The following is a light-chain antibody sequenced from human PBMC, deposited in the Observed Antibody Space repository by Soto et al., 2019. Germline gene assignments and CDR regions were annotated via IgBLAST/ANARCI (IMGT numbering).Light chain of an antibody. CDR1: ISNLWAGYD. J-gene: IGLJ1*01. CDR3: QSYDSSLIVSKV. V-gene: IGLV1-40*01. Sequence: QSVLTHPPSVSRAPGHRFTISFSGSISNLWAGYDVQWYRQFPGTAPKLLIYANSVSPSGVPDRFSGYKSGTSASLAITGLQAEDEADYYCQSYDSSLIVSKVFGTGTKVTVL. CDR2: ANS.